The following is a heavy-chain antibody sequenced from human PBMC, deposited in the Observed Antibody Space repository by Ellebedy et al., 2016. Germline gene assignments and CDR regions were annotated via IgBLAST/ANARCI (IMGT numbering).Heavy chain of an antibody. CDR3: SRAGAGLDY. J-gene: IGHJ4*02. CDR2: VFYSGNT. Sequence: SETLSLTCTVSGGSISNYYWSWIRQPPGKGLEWIGYVFYSGNTNYNPSLKSRVTISVDTSKNQFPLNLTSVTAADTAVYYCSRAGAGLDYWGQGTLVTVSS. D-gene: IGHD6-13*01. CDR1: GGSISNYY. V-gene: IGHV4-59*01.